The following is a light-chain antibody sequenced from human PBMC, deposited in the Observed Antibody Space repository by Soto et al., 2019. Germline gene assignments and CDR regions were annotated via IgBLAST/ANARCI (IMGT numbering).Light chain of an antibody. CDR2: AAS. J-gene: IGKJ4*01. CDR1: QYIGRY. V-gene: IGKV1-39*01. Sequence: DIHMTHSPSSLSSSVVDILTITCLACQYIGRYLNWYQQKPGKAPKLLIYAASSLHSGVPSRFSGSGSGTDFTLTISSLQPEDFATYSCQQTYRTPLTFGGGTKVDIK. CDR3: QQTYRTPLT.